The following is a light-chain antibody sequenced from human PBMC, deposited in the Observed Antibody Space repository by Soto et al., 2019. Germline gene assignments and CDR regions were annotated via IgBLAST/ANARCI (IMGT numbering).Light chain of an antibody. Sequence: QSALTQPPSVSGSPGQSVTISCTGTSSDVGSYYRVSWYQQSPGTAPKLMIYEVSNRPSGVPDRFSGSKSGNTPSLTISGLQAEDEADYYCSSYTSSSTYVFGTGTKVTVL. V-gene: IGLV2-18*02. J-gene: IGLJ1*01. CDR3: SSYTSSSTYV. CDR1: SSDVGSYYR. CDR2: EVS.